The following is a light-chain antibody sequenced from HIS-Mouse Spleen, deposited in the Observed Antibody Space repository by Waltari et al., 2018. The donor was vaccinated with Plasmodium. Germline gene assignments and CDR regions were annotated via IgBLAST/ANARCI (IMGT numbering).Light chain of an antibody. V-gene: IGLV2-14*01. J-gene: IGLJ1*01. Sequence: QSALTQPASVSASPGQSIPISCPGTSSDVGGYNSVSWYQQHPGKAPKLMIYEVSNRPSGVSNRFSGSKSGNTASLTISGLQAEDEADYYCSSYTSSSILYVFGTGTKVTVL. CDR2: EVS. CDR1: SSDVGGYNS. CDR3: SSYTSSSILYV.